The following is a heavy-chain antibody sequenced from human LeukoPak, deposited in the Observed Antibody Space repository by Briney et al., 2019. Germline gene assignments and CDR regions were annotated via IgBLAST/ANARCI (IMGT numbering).Heavy chain of an antibody. CDR1: GGTFSSYA. CDR3: ANSGILPYYFDY. J-gene: IGHJ4*02. CDR2: IIPIFGTA. D-gene: IGHD1-26*01. V-gene: IGHV1-69*05. Sequence: SVKVSCKASGGTFSSYAINWVRQAPGQGLEWMGRIIPIFGTANYAQKFQGRVTITTDESTSTAYMELSSLRSEDTAVYYCANSGILPYYFDYWGQGTLVTVSS.